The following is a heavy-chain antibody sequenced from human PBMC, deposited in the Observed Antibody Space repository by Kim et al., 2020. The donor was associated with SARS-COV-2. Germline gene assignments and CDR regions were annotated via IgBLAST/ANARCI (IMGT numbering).Heavy chain of an antibody. J-gene: IGHJ5*02. CDR2: INPSGSTT. CDR3: ARGGGYRSGTYTSFDP. D-gene: IGHD3-10*01. CDR1: GYNFISYY. Sequence: ASVKVSCKASGYNFISYYMHWVRQAPGQRLEWMGIINPSGSTTSYAQKVQDRFTMTWDTSTSTVYMELSSLKSDDTAVYYCARGGGYRSGTYTSFDPWGQGTLVTVSS. V-gene: IGHV1-46*04.